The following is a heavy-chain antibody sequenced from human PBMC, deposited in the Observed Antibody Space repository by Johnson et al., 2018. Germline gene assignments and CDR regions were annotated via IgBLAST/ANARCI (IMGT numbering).Heavy chain of an antibody. V-gene: IGHV3-33*01. CDR1: GFTFSSYG. CDR3: EGERGSGSYWRDDAFDI. CDR2: IWYDGSNK. Sequence: QVQLVQSGGGVVQPGRSLRLSCAASGFTFSSYGMHWVRQAPGKGLEWVAVIWYDGSNKYYADSVKGRFTISRDNSKNTLYRQMNSRRAEDTAVYYCEGERGSGSYWRDDAFDIWGQGTMVTVSS. D-gene: IGHD1-26*01. J-gene: IGHJ3*02.